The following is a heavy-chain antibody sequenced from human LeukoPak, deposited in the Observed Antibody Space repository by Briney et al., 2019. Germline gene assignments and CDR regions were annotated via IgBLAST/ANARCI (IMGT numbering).Heavy chain of an antibody. Sequence: GASVKVSCKASGYTFTSYAMHWVRQAPGQRLEWMGWINAGNGNAKYSQKFQGRVTITRDTSASTAYMELSSLRSEDTAVYYCARSFGGHYYGSGGDAFDIWGQGTMVTVSS. CDR3: ARSFGGHYYGSGGDAFDI. V-gene: IGHV1-3*01. CDR1: GYTFTSYA. D-gene: IGHD3-10*01. CDR2: INAGNGNA. J-gene: IGHJ3*02.